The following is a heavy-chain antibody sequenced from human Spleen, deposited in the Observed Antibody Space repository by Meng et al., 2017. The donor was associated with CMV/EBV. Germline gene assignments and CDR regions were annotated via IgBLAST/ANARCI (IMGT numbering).Heavy chain of an antibody. CDR2: ISSSGSPT. CDR1: GFTFSSHE. CDR3: ARGGYYDNLTGYSNAFDI. J-gene: IGHJ3*02. Sequence: GESLKISCTASGFTFSSHEMNWVRQAPGKGLEWVAYISSSGSPTYYADSVKGRFTISRDNAKNSLYLQMNNLSAEDTAVYYCARGGYYDNLTGYSNAFDIWGQGTMVTVSS. V-gene: IGHV3-48*03. D-gene: IGHD3-9*01.